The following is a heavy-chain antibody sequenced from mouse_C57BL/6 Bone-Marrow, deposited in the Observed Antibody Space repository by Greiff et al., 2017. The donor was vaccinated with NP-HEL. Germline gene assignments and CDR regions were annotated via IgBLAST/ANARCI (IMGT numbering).Heavy chain of an antibody. CDR3: ARWHYGSSYYFDY. CDR2: INPSSGYT. CDR1: GYTFTSYW. D-gene: IGHD1-1*01. J-gene: IGHJ2*01. V-gene: IGHV1-7*01. Sequence: VKLMESGAELAKPGASVKLSCKASGYTFTSYWMHWVKQRPGQGLEWIGYINPSSGYTKYNQKFKDKATLTADKSSSTAYMQLSSLTYEDSAVYYCARWHYGSSYYFDYWGQGTTLTVSS.